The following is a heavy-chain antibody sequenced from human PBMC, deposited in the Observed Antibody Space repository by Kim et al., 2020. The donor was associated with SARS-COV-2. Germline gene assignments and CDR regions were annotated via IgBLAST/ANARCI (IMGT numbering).Heavy chain of an antibody. V-gene: IGHV3-23*01. CDR1: GFTFSSYA. CDR2: ISGSGGST. CDR3: AKGSGSRYSSSWYPSY. D-gene: IGHD6-13*01. Sequence: GGSLRLSCAASGFTFSSYAMSWVRQAPGKGLEWVSAISGSGGSTYYADSVKGRFTISRDNSKNTLYLQMNSLRAEDTAVYYCAKGSGSRYSSSWYPSYWGQGTLVTVSS. J-gene: IGHJ4*02.